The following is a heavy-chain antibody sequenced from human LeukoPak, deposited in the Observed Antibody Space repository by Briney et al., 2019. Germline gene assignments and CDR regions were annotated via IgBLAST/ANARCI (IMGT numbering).Heavy chain of an antibody. CDR3: AISRKTYYYDSSGRPRDAFDI. CDR1: GYTFTSYG. D-gene: IGHD3-22*01. J-gene: IGHJ3*02. V-gene: IGHV1-18*01. Sequence: ASVEVSCKASGYTFTSYGNSWVRQAPGQGLEWMGWISAYNGNTNYAQKLQGRVTMTTDTSTSTAYMELRSLRSDDTAVYYRAISRKTYYYDSSGRPRDAFDIWGQGTMVTVSS. CDR2: ISAYNGNT.